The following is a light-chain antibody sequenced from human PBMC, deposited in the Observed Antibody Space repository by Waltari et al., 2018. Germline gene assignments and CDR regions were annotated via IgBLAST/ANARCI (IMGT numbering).Light chain of an antibody. Sequence: EIVLTQSPATLSLSPGDRATLSCRASQNVGGYLAWFQQKPGQAPRLLIYHASNRATGLPARFSGSVSGTDFTLTISSLEPEDFAIYYCQQRSSWPLTFGGGTKVEI. CDR1: QNVGGY. CDR2: HAS. CDR3: QQRSSWPLT. J-gene: IGKJ4*01. V-gene: IGKV3-11*01.